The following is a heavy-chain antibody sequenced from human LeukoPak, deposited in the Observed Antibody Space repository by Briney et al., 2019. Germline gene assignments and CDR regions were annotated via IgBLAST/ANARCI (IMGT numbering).Heavy chain of an antibody. Sequence: GGSLRLSCAASGFTFSSCSMKWVRQAPGKGLEWLSYISYSSSIIFYADSVKGRFTISRDNARNSLYLQMNSLRAEDTAVYYCARDFFDGWGQGTLVTVSS. CDR1: GFTFSSCS. CDR3: ARDFFDG. CDR2: ISYSSSII. J-gene: IGHJ4*02. V-gene: IGHV3-48*01.